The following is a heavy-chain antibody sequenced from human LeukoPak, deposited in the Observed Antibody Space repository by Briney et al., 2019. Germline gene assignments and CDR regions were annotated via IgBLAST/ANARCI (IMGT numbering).Heavy chain of an antibody. V-gene: IGHV1-18*01. Sequence: EASVKVSCKASGYPFNKHGISWVRQAPGQGLEWMEWISCYNGDTHYAQKFQGRVTMTTDTSTTTAYMELRSLRSDDTALYYCARDPTNTSGRYAYFDSWGQGTLVTVSS. J-gene: IGHJ4*02. CDR3: ARDPTNTSGRYAYFDS. CDR2: ISCYNGDT. D-gene: IGHD6-19*01. CDR1: GYPFNKHG.